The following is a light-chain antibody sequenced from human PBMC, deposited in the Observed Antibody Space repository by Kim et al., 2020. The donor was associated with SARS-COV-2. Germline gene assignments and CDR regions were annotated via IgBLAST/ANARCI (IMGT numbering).Light chain of an antibody. J-gene: IGKJ4*01. CDR2: GAS. V-gene: IGKV3-20*01. CDR1: QGVSGSY. Sequence: SPGDRATLTCRASQGVSGSYLAWYQQKPGQAPRLLIYGASSRATGIPDRFSGSGSGTDFTLTISRLEPEDFAVYYCQQYGSSPLTFGGGTKVDIK. CDR3: QQYGSSPLT.